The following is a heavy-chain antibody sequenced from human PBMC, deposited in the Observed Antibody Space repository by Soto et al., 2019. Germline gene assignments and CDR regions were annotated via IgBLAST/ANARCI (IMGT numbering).Heavy chain of an antibody. CDR2: INHSGST. CDR3: ARDIVVVVAAAPPADWFDP. J-gene: IGHJ5*02. V-gene: IGHV4-34*01. CDR1: GGSFSGYY. D-gene: IGHD2-15*01. Sequence: TSETLSLTCAVYGGSFSGYYWSWIRQPPGKGLEWIGEINHSGSTNYNPSLKSRVTISVDTSKNQFSLKLSSVTAADTAVYYCARDIVVVVAAAPPADWFDPWGQGTLVTVSS.